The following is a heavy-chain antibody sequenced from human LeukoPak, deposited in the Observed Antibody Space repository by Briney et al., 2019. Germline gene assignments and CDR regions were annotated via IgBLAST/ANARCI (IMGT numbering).Heavy chain of an antibody. D-gene: IGHD3-10*01. Sequence: GGSLRLSCAASGFTFRSYSMNWVRQAPGKGLEWVSSISSSSSYIYYADSVKGRFTISRDNAKNSLYLQMNSLRAEDTAVYYCARSAWPKGNYFDYWGQGTLVTVSS. CDR1: GFTFRSYS. CDR3: ARSAWPKGNYFDY. CDR2: ISSSSSYI. J-gene: IGHJ4*02. V-gene: IGHV3-21*01.